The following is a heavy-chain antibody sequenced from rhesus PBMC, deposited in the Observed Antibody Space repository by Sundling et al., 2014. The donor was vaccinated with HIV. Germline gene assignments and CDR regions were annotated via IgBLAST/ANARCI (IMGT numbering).Heavy chain of an antibody. Sequence: QVQLQESGPGLVKPSETLSLTCGVSGASISGAYAWTWIRQSPGKGLEWIGHLFGSIGSTKYNPSLKSRVTISRDTSKNQFSLKLSSVTAADTAVYYCAKGTYNWNYVDGLDSWGQGVVVTVSS. J-gene: IGHJ6*01. V-gene: IGHV4-127*01. CDR3: AKGTYNWNYVDGLDS. CDR2: LFGSIGST. CDR1: GASISGAYA. D-gene: IGHD1-26*01.